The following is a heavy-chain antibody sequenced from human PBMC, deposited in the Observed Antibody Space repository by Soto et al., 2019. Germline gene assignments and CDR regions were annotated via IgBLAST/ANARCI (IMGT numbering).Heavy chain of an antibody. CDR2: ISAYNGNT. J-gene: IGHJ5*02. V-gene: IGHV1-18*01. D-gene: IGHD2-15*01. CDR3: ARDREGYCSGGSCFSVHWFDP. Sequence: ASVKVSCKASGYTFTSYGISWVRQAPGQGLEWMGWISAYNGNTNYAQKLQGRVTMTTETSTSTAYMELRSLRSDDTAVYYCARDREGYCSGGSCFSVHWFDPWGQGNMVTVS. CDR1: GYTFTSYG.